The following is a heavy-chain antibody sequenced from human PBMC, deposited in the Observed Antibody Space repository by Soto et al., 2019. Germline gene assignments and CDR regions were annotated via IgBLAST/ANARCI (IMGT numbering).Heavy chain of an antibody. CDR2: TYYSGST. CDR3: ARHSGSYVFDY. J-gene: IGHJ4*02. D-gene: IGHD1-26*01. CDR1: GFSISSSISY. Sequence: SETLSLTYTFSGFSISSSISYWGWIRQPPGKGLEWIGSTYYSGSTYYNPSLKSRVTISVDTSKNQFSLKLSSVTAADTAVYYCARHSGSYVFDYWGQGTLVTVSS. V-gene: IGHV4-39*01.